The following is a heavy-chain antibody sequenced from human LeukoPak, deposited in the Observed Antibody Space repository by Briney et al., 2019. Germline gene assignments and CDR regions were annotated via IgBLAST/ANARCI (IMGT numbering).Heavy chain of an antibody. CDR3: AKDPTYYGDYEGY. J-gene: IGHJ4*02. Sequence: PGGSLRLSCAASGFTFSSYAMSWVRQAPGKGLEWVSAISGSGGSTYYADSVKGRFTISRDNSKNTLCLQMNSLIAEDTAVYYCAKDPTYYGDYEGYWGQGTLVTVSS. CDR2: ISGSGGST. V-gene: IGHV3-23*01. CDR1: GFTFSSYA. D-gene: IGHD4-17*01.